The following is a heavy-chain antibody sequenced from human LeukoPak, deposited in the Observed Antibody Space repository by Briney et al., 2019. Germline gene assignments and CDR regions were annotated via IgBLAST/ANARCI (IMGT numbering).Heavy chain of an antibody. V-gene: IGHV4-34*01. CDR2: INHSGST. CDR1: GGSFSGYY. J-gene: IGHJ4*02. CDR3: ARGGAYYYGSGSYRAFYSFDY. D-gene: IGHD3-10*01. Sequence: SETLSLTCAVYGGSFSGYYWSWIRQPPGKGLEWIGEINHSGSTNYNPSLKSRVTISVDTSKNQFSLKLSSVTAAGTAVYYCARGGAYYYGSGSYRAFYSFDYWGQGTLVTVSS.